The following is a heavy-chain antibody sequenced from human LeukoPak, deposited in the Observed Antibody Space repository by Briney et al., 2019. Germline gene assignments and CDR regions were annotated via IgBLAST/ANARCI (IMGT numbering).Heavy chain of an antibody. V-gene: IGHV5-51*01. CDR2: IYPGDSDT. Sequence: PGESLKISCKGSGYSFTSYWIGWVRQMPGKGLGWMGIIYPGDSDTRYSPSFQGQVTISADKSISTAYLQWSSLKASDTAMYYCARTGYTSGWYVGSFDYWGQGTLVTVSS. D-gene: IGHD6-19*01. J-gene: IGHJ4*02. CDR1: GYSFTSYW. CDR3: ARTGYTSGWYVGSFDY.